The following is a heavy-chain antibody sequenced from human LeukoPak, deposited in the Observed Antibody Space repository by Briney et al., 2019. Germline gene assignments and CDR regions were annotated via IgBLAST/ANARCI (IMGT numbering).Heavy chain of an antibody. CDR2: MNPNSGNT. CDR1: GGTFSSYD. J-gene: IGHJ5*02. D-gene: IGHD1-14*01. CDR3: ARGRIKPRNWFDP. V-gene: IGHV1-8*02. Sequence: ASVKVSCKASGGTFSSYDINWVRQATGQGLEWMGWMNPNSGNTGYAQKFQGRVTMTRNTSISTAYMELSSLRSEDTAVYYCARGRIKPRNWFDPWGQGTLVTVSS.